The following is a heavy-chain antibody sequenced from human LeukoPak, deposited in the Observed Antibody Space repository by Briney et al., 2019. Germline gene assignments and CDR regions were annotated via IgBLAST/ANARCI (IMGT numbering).Heavy chain of an antibody. V-gene: IGHV1-8*03. J-gene: IGHJ4*02. CDR3: ARGVPLGYCTYGVCYPPYYFDY. D-gene: IGHD2-8*01. CDR1: GYTFSGYY. Sequence: GASVKVSCKASGYTFSGYYMHWLRQATGQGLEWMGWVNPRSGDAGYLQKFQGRLTITRDSSIDTAYMDLSGLNSEDTAVYYCARGVPLGYCTYGVCYPPYYFDYWGQGTLVTASS. CDR2: VNPRSGDA.